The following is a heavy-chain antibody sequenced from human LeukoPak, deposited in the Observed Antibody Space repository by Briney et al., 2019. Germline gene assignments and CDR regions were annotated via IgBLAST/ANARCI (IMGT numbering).Heavy chain of an antibody. CDR3: ARVDWNDGWFDP. J-gene: IGHJ5*02. D-gene: IGHD1-1*01. CDR2: IIPIFGTA. CDR1: GGTFSSYA. Sequence: SVKVSCKASGGTFSSYAISWVRQAPGQGPEWMGGIIPIFGTANYAQKFQGRVTITADESTSTAYMELSSLRSEDTAVYYCARVDWNDGWFDPWGQGTLVTVSS. V-gene: IGHV1-69*01.